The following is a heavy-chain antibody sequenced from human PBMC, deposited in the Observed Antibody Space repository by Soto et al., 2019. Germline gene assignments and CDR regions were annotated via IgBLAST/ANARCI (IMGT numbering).Heavy chain of an antibody. CDR3: ARGGPERTIQLWVTPPDY. CDR2: INHSGST. Sequence: PSETLSLTCAVYGGSFSGYYWSWIRQPPGKGLEWIGEINHSGSTNYNPSLKSRVTISVDTSKNQFSLKLSSVTAADTAVYYCARGGPERTIQLWVTPPDYWGQGTLVTVTS. CDR1: GGSFSGYY. D-gene: IGHD5-18*01. J-gene: IGHJ4*02. V-gene: IGHV4-34*01.